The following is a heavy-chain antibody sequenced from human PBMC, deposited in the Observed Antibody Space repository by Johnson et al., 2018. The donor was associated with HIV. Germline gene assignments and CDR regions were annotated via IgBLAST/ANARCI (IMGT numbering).Heavy chain of an antibody. CDR3: ARERLRAGAFDI. V-gene: IGHV3-30*02. J-gene: IGHJ3*02. Sequence: QVLLVESGGGVVQTGGSLRLSCAASGFTFSSYGMHWVRQAPGKGLEWVAFIRYDGSNKYYVDSVKGRFTISRDNANNSLYLQMNSLRAEDTAVYYCARERLRAGAFDIWGQGTAVTVSS. D-gene: IGHD6-13*01. CDR1: GFTFSSYG. CDR2: IRYDGSNK.